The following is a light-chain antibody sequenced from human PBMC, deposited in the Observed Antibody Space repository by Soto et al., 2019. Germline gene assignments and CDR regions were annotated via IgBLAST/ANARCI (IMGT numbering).Light chain of an antibody. CDR2: EVY. CDR3: SSYVGTNSYV. J-gene: IGLJ1*01. CDR1: SSDVGGYNY. V-gene: IGLV2-8*01. Sequence: QSVLTQPPSASGSPGQSVTISWTGTSSDVGGYNYVSWYQQHPGKAPKLIIYEVYKRPSGVPDRFSGSKSGNTAALTVSGLQAEDEADYYCSSYVGTNSYVFGTGTKVTVL.